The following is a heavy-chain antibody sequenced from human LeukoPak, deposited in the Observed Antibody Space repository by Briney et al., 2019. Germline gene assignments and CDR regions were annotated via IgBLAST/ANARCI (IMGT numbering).Heavy chain of an antibody. Sequence: ASVKVSCKASGYTFTSYDINWVRQAPGQGLEWMGMIYPRDGSTSYAQKFQGRVTVTRDTSTSTVHMELSGLRAEDTAVYYCAKNTYGDYGDYWGQGTLVTVSS. CDR1: GYTFTSYD. CDR2: IYPRDGST. J-gene: IGHJ4*02. D-gene: IGHD4-17*01. CDR3: AKNTYGDYGDY. V-gene: IGHV1-46*01.